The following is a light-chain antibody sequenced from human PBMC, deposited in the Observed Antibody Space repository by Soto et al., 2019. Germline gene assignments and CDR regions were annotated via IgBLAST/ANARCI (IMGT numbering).Light chain of an antibody. V-gene: IGLV2-14*01. Sequence: QSVLTQPASVSGSPGQSITISCTGTSSDVGGYNYVSWYQQHPGKAPKLMIYEVSNRPSGVSNRFSGSKSGNTASLTISGLQAEYEADYYCSSYTSSSTLEVVFGGGTKVTVL. CDR3: SSYTSSSTLEVV. CDR2: EVS. CDR1: SSDVGGYNY. J-gene: IGLJ2*01.